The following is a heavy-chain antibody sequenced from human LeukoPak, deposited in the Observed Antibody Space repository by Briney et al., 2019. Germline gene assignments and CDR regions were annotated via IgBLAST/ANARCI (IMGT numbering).Heavy chain of an antibody. Sequence: PSGTLSLTCAVSGGPISSSNWWSWVRQPPGEGLEWIGEIYHSGSTNYNPSLKSRVTISVDKSKTQFSLRLSSVTAADTAVYYCARASLRYYYGMDVWGKGTTVTVSS. CDR3: ARASLRYYYGMDV. CDR2: IYHSGST. CDR1: GGPISSSNW. V-gene: IGHV4-4*02. J-gene: IGHJ6*04.